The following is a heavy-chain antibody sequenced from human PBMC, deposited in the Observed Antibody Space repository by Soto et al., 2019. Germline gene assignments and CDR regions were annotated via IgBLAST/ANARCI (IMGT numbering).Heavy chain of an antibody. CDR3: ARGYSSSWQDY. J-gene: IGHJ4*02. CDR2: IYYSGST. CDR1: GGSVSSGSYY. Sequence: PSETLSLTCTVSGGSVSSGSYYWSWIRQPPGKGLEWIGYIYYSGSTNCNPSLKSRVTISVDTSKNQFSLKLSSVTAADTAVYYCARGYSSSWQDYWGQGTLVTVSS. V-gene: IGHV4-61*01. D-gene: IGHD6-13*01.